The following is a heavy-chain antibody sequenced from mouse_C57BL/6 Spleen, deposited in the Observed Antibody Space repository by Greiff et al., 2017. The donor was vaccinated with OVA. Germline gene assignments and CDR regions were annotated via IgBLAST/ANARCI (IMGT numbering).Heavy chain of an antibody. D-gene: IGHD2-5*01. Sequence: EVKLVESGGGLVKPGGSLKLSCAASGFTFSSYAMSWVRQTPEQRLEWVATISDGGSYTYYPDNVKGRFTISKDNAKNNLYLQMSHLKSEDTAMYYCAREDSNYVPFAYWGQGTLVTVSA. V-gene: IGHV5-4*01. CDR2: ISDGGSYT. CDR3: AREDSNYVPFAY. CDR1: GFTFSSYA. J-gene: IGHJ3*01.